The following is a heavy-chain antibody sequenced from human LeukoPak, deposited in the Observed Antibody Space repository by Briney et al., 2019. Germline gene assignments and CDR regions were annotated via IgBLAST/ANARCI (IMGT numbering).Heavy chain of an antibody. CDR3: ARGSQFTVTTLDY. Sequence: GRSLRLSCAASGFTFSSYAMHWVRQAPGKGLEWVAVISYDGSNKYYADSVKGRFTISRDNSKNTLYLQMNSLRAEDTAVYYCARGSQFTVTTLDYWGQGTLVTVSS. J-gene: IGHJ4*02. D-gene: IGHD4-17*01. CDR1: GFTFSSYA. V-gene: IGHV3-30*04. CDR2: ISYDGSNK.